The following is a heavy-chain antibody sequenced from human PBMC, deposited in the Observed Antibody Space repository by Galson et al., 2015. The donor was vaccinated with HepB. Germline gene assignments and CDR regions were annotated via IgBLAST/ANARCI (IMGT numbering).Heavy chain of an antibody. J-gene: IGHJ4*02. V-gene: IGHV3-30-3*01. CDR2: ISYDGSNK. D-gene: IGHD3-16*01. Sequence: SLRLSCAASGFTFSSYAMHWVRQAPGKGLEWVAVISYDGSNKYYADSVKGRFTISRDNSKNTLYLQMNSLRAEDTAVYYCARDWAGDFDYWGQGTLVTVSS. CDR3: ARDWAGDFDY. CDR1: GFTFSSYA.